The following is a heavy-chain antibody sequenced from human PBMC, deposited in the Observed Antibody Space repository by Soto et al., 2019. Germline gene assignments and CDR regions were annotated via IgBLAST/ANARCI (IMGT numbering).Heavy chain of an antibody. V-gene: IGHV1-8*01. CDR2: MNPNSGNT. CDR3: ARGADYGSGSYYNLGWFDP. J-gene: IGHJ5*02. CDR1: GYTFTSYD. D-gene: IGHD3-10*01. Sequence: QVQLVQSGAEVKKPGASVKVSCKASGYTFTSYDINWVRQATGQGLEWMGWMNPNSGNTGYAQKFQGRVTMTRNTSISTAYMELSSLRSEDTAVYYCARGADYGSGSYYNLGWFDPWGQGTLVTVSS.